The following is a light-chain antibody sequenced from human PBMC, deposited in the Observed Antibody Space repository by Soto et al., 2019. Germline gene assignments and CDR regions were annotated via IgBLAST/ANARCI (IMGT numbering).Light chain of an antibody. Sequence: DIQVTQSPSTLSASVGDRVTITCRASQSVSSWVAWYQQKPGKAPKLLIYKASTLESGVPSRFSGSGSGTEVTLTISSLQPDDFATYYCQQYNTYWTFGQGTKVEIK. CDR3: QQYNTYWT. V-gene: IGKV1-5*03. J-gene: IGKJ1*01. CDR2: KAS. CDR1: QSVSSW.